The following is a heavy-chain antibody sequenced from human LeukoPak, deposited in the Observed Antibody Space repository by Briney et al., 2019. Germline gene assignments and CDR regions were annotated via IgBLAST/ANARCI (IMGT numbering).Heavy chain of an antibody. CDR3: AKDRAVAVPIDFDY. Sequence: GGSLRLSCAASGFTVSSSYMSWVRQAPGKGLEWVSAISGSGGSTYYADSVKGRFTISRDNSKNTLYLQMNSLRAEDTAVYYCAKDRAVAVPIDFDYWGQGTLVTVSS. J-gene: IGHJ4*02. CDR1: GFTVSSSY. CDR2: ISGSGGST. V-gene: IGHV3-23*01. D-gene: IGHD6-19*01.